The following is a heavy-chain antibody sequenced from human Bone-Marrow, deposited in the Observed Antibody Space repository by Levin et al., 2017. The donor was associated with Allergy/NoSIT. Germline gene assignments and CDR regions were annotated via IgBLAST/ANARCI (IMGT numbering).Heavy chain of an antibody. V-gene: IGHV3-23*01. J-gene: IGHJ6*02. D-gene: IGHD3-9*01. CDR3: ARYLQGSQDFGMDV. Sequence: PGESLKISCKDSGFTFNTYGMSWVRQAPGKGLEWVSHISGGGGTTNYADSVKGRFTVSRDNSRNTLFLQMNTLKAEDTAVYYCARYLQGSQDFGMDVWGQGTTVTVSS. CDR1: GFTFNTYG. CDR2: ISGGGGTT.